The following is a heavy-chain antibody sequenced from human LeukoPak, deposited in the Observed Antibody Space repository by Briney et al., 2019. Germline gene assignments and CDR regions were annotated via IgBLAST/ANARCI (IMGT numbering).Heavy chain of an antibody. Sequence: KPSETLSLTCSVSGGSINNYYWTWIRQPPGEGLEWIGYIYYSGSTNYNPSLKNRVTISVDTSNNQFSLKLTSLTAADTAVYYCAREKWGGHYMEVWGKGTTVTVSS. CDR1: GGSINNYY. CDR3: AREKWGGHYMEV. CDR2: IYYSGST. V-gene: IGHV4-59*01. J-gene: IGHJ6*03. D-gene: IGHD1-26*01.